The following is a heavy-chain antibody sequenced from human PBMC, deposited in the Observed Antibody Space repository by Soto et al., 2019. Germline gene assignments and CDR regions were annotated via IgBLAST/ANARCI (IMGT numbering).Heavy chain of an antibody. D-gene: IGHD2-2*01. CDR2: IHSDGAK. CDR1: GFSLSNAGSG. CDR3: ARSISLPASADNWLVP. J-gene: IGHJ5*02. V-gene: IGHV2-26*01. Sequence: SGPTLVNPTETLTLTCTVSGFSLSNAGSGVSWIRQPPGKALEWLAHIHSDGAKTYSSSLQSRLTISRDYSRRQVVLTLTTLDPMDTATYYCARSISLPASADNWLVPWCQGTPVTVSS.